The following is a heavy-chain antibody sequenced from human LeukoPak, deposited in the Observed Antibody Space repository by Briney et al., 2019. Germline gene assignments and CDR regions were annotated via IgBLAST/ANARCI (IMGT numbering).Heavy chain of an antibody. CDR1: GGSISNINYA. Sequence: SETLSLTCTVSGGSISNINYAWGWIRQPPGKGLEWIGSMYYSGSTFYNPSLKSRVTISVDTSKNQFSLKLSSVTAADTAVYYCVRGLRWSDSWGQGTLVTVSS. J-gene: IGHJ5*02. V-gene: IGHV4-39*01. CDR2: MYYSGST. CDR3: VRGLRWSDS. D-gene: IGHD4-23*01.